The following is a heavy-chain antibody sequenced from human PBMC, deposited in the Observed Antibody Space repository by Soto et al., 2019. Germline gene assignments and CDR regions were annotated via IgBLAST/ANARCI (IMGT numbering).Heavy chain of an antibody. CDR1: GYTFTGYF. CDR3: ARGGGTILAPLP. V-gene: IGHV1-2*02. J-gene: IGHJ5*02. Sequence: AASVKVSCKASGYTFTGYFMHWVRQAPGQGLEWMGWINPNSGATKYAQKFQGRVTLSRDTSIRTAYMELSGLRSDDTAVYYCARGGGTILAPLPWGQGTLVTSPQ. CDR2: INPNSGAT. D-gene: IGHD3-3*01.